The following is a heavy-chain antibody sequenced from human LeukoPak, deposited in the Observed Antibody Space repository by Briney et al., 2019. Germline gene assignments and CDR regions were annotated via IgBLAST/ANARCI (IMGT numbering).Heavy chain of an antibody. J-gene: IGHJ4*02. CDR2: IVVGSGNT. CDR1: GFTFTSSA. CDR3: AAGGGGSLLFDY. D-gene: IGHD2-15*01. Sequence: GASVKVSCKASGFTFTSSAMQWVRQARGQRLGWIGWIVVGSGNTNYAQKFQERVTITRDMSTSTAYMELSSLRSEDTAVYYCAAGGGGSLLFDYWGQGTLVTVSS. V-gene: IGHV1-58*02.